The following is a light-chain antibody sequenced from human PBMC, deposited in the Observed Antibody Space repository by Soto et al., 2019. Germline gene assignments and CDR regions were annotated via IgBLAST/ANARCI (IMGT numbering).Light chain of an antibody. CDR3: QQRSNWPPLT. Sequence: DIQMTQSPSSLSASVGDRVTITCRASQSISIYLNWYQQKPGKAPKVLIYGASSLESGVPSRFSGSGSGTDFTLTISSLQPEDFAVYYCQQRSNWPPLTFGGGTKVEIK. CDR1: QSISIY. V-gene: IGKV1-39*01. J-gene: IGKJ4*01. CDR2: GAS.